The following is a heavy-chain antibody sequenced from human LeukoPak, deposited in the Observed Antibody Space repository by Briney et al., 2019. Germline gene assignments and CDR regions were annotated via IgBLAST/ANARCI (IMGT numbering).Heavy chain of an antibody. J-gene: IGHJ4*02. CDR1: GFTFSTYA. CDR2: ISYDGRQN. V-gene: IGHV3-30*04. D-gene: IGHD2-8*01. Sequence: GGSLRLSFAASGFTFSTYAMNWVRQAPGKGLEWVAVISYDGRQNYYADSVKGRFTISRDNSKNTLYLQMNSLRDEDSAAYYCARVYLERLTAGYFDHWGQGTWVTVS. CDR3: ARVYLERLTAGYFDH.